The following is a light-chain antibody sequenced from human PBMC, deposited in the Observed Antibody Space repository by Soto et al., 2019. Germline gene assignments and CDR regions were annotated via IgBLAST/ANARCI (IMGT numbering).Light chain of an antibody. V-gene: IGKV3-11*01. CDR2: EAS. J-gene: IGKJ4*01. CDR3: QHRANWPLT. CDR1: QSVSTF. Sequence: ETVLTQSPATLSLSPGERATLSCRASQSVSTFLAWYQQKPGQAPRLLIYEASNRATGIPARFSGSGSGTDFTLTISSLDPEDFAVYYCQHRANWPLTFGGGTKVDI.